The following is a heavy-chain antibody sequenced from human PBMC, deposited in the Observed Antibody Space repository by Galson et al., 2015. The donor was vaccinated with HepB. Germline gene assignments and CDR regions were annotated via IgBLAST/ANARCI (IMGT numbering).Heavy chain of an antibody. CDR2: ISGYNGNT. V-gene: IGHV1-18*01. Sequence: SVKVSCKASGYTFSSYGITWVRQAPGQGLEWMGWISGYNGNTNYAQKLQGRVTMTTDTSTTTAYMELRSLRSDDTAVYYCARVLRGGSAFDIWGQGTLVIVSS. D-gene: IGHD3-16*01. CDR1: GYTFSSYG. CDR3: ARVLRGGSAFDI. J-gene: IGHJ3*02.